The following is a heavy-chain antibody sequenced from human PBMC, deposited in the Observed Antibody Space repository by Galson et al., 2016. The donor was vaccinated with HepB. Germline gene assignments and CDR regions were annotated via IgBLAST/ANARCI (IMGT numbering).Heavy chain of an antibody. CDR2: ISWNSDSI. Sequence: SLRLSCAASGFTFGHYAMHWVRQAPGKGLEWVSGISWNSDSIGYAASVKGRFTISRDNAKNSLYLQMNSLRAEDTALYYYAKSDCSSTSCFPDYWGQGTLVTVSS. CDR1: GFTFGHYA. J-gene: IGHJ4*02. D-gene: IGHD2-2*01. CDR3: AKSDCSSTSCFPDY. V-gene: IGHV3-9*01.